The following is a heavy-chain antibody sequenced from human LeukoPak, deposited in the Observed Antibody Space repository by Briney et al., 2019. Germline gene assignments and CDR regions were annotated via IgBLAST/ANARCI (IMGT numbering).Heavy chain of an antibody. CDR3: ARHAGYSHYYYMDV. Sequence: SETLSLTCTVSGGSISSSSYYWGWIRQPPGKGLEWIGSIYYSGSTYYNPSLKSRVTISVDTSKNQFPLKLSSVTAADTAVYYCARHAGYSHYYYMDVWGKGTTVTISS. V-gene: IGHV4-39*01. CDR1: GGSISSSSYY. J-gene: IGHJ6*03. D-gene: IGHD5-18*01. CDR2: IYYSGST.